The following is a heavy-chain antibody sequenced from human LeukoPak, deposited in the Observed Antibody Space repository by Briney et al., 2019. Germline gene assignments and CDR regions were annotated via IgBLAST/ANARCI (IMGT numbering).Heavy chain of an antibody. V-gene: IGHV1-18*01. J-gene: IGHJ6*02. CDR1: GYTFSSYG. CDR2: VSAYKGNT. Sequence: GGPVKVSCKGSGYTFSSYGISWVRQAPGQGVEWMGWVSAYKGNTNYAQKLQGRVTMTTDTSTSAAYMELRSLRSDDTAVYYCAREREITMVRGVIIHYGMDVWGQGTTVTVSS. D-gene: IGHD3-10*01. CDR3: AREREITMVRGVIIHYGMDV.